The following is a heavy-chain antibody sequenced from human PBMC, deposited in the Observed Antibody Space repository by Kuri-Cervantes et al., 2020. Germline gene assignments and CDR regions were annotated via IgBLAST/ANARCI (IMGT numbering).Heavy chain of an antibody. D-gene: IGHD1-26*01. Sequence: SETLSLACTVSRGFISSGGYYWSWIRQHPGKGLGWIGYIYYSGSTYYNPSLKSRVTISVDTSKNHFSLKLSSVTAADTAVYYYARVAREPQDNWFDPWGQGTLVTVSS. J-gene: IGHJ5*02. V-gene: IGHV4-30-4*08. CDR3: ARVAREPQDNWFDP. CDR2: IYYSGST. CDR1: RGFISSGGYY.